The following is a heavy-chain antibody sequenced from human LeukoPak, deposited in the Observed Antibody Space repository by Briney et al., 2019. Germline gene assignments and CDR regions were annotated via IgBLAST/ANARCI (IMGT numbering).Heavy chain of an antibody. V-gene: IGHV4-38-2*01. CDR3: ARAYTKTTGLAVPCGA. D-gene: IGHD6-19*01. CDR1: GDSISNDYY. Sequence: PSETLSLTCAVSGDSISNDYYWGWLRQPPGKALEWIGSIDHYGTAYYNPSLKSRVIISVDTSKNQFSLKLISVTATDTAVYYCARAYTKTTGLAVPCGASGQGTLITVSS. CDR2: IDHYGTA. J-gene: IGHJ5*02.